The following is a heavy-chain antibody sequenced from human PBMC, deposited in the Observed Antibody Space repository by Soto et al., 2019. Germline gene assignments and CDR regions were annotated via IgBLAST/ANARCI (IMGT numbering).Heavy chain of an antibody. V-gene: IGHV1-24*01. CDR1: GYTLTELP. J-gene: IGHJ6*02. Sequence: ASVKVSCKVSGYTLTELPMHWVRQAPGKRLEWMGGFDPEDGETIYAQKFQGRVTMTEDTSTDTAYMELSSLRSEDTAVYYCATDRLVVGATFGSGMDVWGQGTTVTVSS. CDR2: FDPEDGET. D-gene: IGHD1-26*01. CDR3: ATDRLVVGATFGSGMDV.